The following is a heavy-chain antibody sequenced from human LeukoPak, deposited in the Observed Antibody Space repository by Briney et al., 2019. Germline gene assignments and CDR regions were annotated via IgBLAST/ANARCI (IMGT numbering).Heavy chain of an antibody. CDR3: AKDLNDYSNYGYFDY. D-gene: IGHD4-11*01. CDR1: GFTFSDYY. Sequence: GGSLRLSCAASGFTFSDYYMSWIRQAPGKGLEWVSYISSSGSTIYYADSVKGRFTISRGNAKNSLYLQMNSLRAEDTAVYYCAKDLNDYSNYGYFDYWGQGTLVTVSS. CDR2: ISSSGSTI. J-gene: IGHJ4*02. V-gene: IGHV3-11*04.